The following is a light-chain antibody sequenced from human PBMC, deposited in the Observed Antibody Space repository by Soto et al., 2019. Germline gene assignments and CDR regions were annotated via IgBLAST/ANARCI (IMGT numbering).Light chain of an antibody. CDR1: QSVSSNY. Sequence: ELVFTQSTGNRSFSPGERATLSGRASQSVSSNYLAWYQQQHGQAPRLLIYGASSRATGIPDRFSGSGSGKDFTITISRMEHEDFEVYYCKQYGSSPLTVGRGTKV. CDR2: GAS. J-gene: IGKJ4*01. CDR3: KQYGSSPLT. V-gene: IGKV3-20*01.